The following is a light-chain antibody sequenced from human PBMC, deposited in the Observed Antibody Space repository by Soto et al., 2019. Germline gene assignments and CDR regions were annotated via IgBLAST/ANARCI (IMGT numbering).Light chain of an antibody. V-gene: IGKV1-39*01. CDR2: AAS. CDR3: QQSYSTPLS. J-gene: IGKJ4*01. Sequence: DLQVTQSPSSLSASVGDRVTITCRASQSIITYLNWYQQKPGKAPKLLIYAASSLQSGVPSRFSGSGSGTDFALTISSLQPDDLGTYYCQQSYSTPLSFGGGTKVEIK. CDR1: QSIITY.